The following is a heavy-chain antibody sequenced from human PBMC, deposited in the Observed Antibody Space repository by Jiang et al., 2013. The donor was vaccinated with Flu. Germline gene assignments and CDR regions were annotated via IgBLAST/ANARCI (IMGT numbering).Heavy chain of an antibody. CDR3: VKIRLRYFGPFDS. CDR2: ISFHGTDK. J-gene: IGHJ4*02. CDR1: GFTFSDSG. V-gene: IGHV3-30*18. Sequence: VESVESGGGVVQPGKSLRLSCAASGFTFSDSGMHWARQAPGKGLEWVARISFHGTDKFYADSVKGRFTISRDNSKNTLFLQMNSLRGEDTAVYYCVKIRLRYFGPFDSWGQGTLVT. D-gene: IGHD3-9*01.